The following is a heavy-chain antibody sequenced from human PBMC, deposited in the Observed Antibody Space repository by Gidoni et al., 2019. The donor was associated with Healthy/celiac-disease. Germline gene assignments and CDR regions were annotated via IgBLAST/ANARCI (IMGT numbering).Heavy chain of an antibody. V-gene: IGHV3-23*01. CDR3: AKDWYYYDSSGYYYVPRFDP. D-gene: IGHD3-22*01. Sequence: CAASGFTFSSYAMSWVRQAPGKGLEWVSAISGSGGSTYYADSVKGRFTISRDNSKNTLYLQMNSLRAEDTAVYYCAKDWYYYDSSGYYYVPRFDPWGQGTLVTVSS. CDR1: GFTFSSYA. J-gene: IGHJ5*02. CDR2: ISGSGGST.